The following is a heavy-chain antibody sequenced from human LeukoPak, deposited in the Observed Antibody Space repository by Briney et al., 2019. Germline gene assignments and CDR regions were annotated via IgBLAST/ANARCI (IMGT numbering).Heavy chain of an antibody. CDR2: INAGNGNT. V-gene: IGHV1-3*01. D-gene: IGHD2-2*01. CDR3: AVLYCSSTSCFDFDY. Sequence: GASVKVSCKASGYTFTSYAMHWVRQAPGQRLEWMGWINAGNGNTKYSQKLQGRVTITRDTSASTAYMELSSLRSEDTAVYYCAVLYCSSTSCFDFDYWGQGTLVTVSS. J-gene: IGHJ4*02. CDR1: GYTFTSYA.